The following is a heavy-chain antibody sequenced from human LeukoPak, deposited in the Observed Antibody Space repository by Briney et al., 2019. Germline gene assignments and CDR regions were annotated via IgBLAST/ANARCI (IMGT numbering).Heavy chain of an antibody. CDR1: GFTFSSYS. Sequence: GGSQRLSCAASGFTFSSYSMNWVRQAPGKGLEWFSSISSSSSYIYYADSVKGRFTISRDNAKNSLYLQMNSLRAEDTAVYYCARAAGRGAFDIWGQGAMVTVSS. D-gene: IGHD6-13*01. CDR3: ARAAGRGAFDI. J-gene: IGHJ3*02. V-gene: IGHV3-21*01. CDR2: ISSSSSYI.